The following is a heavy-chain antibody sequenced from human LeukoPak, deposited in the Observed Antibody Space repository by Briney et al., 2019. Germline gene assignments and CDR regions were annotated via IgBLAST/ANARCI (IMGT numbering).Heavy chain of an antibody. CDR2: IIPISGPP. V-gene: IGHV1-69*13. CDR1: GGTFNNYA. CDR3: ARDIAAAGSEHDAFDF. J-gene: IGHJ3*01. D-gene: IGHD6-13*01. Sequence: SVKVSCKASGGTFNNYAISWVRQAPGQGLEWIGGIIPISGPPNYAQRFQGRVTITADESTTTAYMELSSLRSEDTAVYYCARDIAAAGSEHDAFDFWGHGTMASLSS.